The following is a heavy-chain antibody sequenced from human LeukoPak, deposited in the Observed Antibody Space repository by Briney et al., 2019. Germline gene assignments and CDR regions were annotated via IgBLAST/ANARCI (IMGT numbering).Heavy chain of an antibody. CDR3: AKDAYSSSWPYYYYYYGMDV. D-gene: IGHD6-13*01. J-gene: IGHJ6*02. Sequence: GGSLRLSCAASGFTFSSYAMSWVRQAPGKGLEWVSAISGSGGSTYYADSVKGRFTISRDNAKNSLYLQMNSLRAEDTALYYCAKDAYSSSWPYYYYYYGMDVWGQGTTVTVSS. CDR1: GFTFSSYA. CDR2: ISGSGGST. V-gene: IGHV3-23*01.